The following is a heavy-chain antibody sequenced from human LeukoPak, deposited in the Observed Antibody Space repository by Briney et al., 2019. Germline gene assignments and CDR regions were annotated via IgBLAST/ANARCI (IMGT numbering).Heavy chain of an antibody. D-gene: IGHD6-6*01. Sequence: ASVTVSCKASGYTFTAYYMHWVRQAPGQGVEWMGWINPNSGGTNYAQKFQGRVTMTRDTPISTAYMELSGLRSDDTAVYYCARGGDIAARPFDYWGQGTLVTVSS. CDR1: GYTFTAYY. J-gene: IGHJ4*02. CDR3: ARGGDIAARPFDY. V-gene: IGHV1-2*02. CDR2: INPNSGGT.